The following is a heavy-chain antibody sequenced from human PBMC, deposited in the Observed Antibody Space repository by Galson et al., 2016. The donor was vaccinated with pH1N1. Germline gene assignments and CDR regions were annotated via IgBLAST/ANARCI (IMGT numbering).Heavy chain of an antibody. V-gene: IGHV3-23*01. CDR1: GFTLSNYA. Sequence: SLRLSCAASGFTLSNYAMSWVRQAPGKRLEWVSGISGSGSRTYLADSVKGRFTISRDNSKNTLYLQMNSLTAEDTAIYYCAKDKVGTTTLLAFFDYWGQGSLVTVSS. CDR2: ISGSGSRT. D-gene: IGHD1-26*01. J-gene: IGHJ4*02. CDR3: AKDKVGTTTLLAFFDY.